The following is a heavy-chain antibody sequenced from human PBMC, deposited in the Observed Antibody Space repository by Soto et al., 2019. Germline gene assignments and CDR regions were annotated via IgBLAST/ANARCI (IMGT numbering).Heavy chain of an antibody. CDR3: ARGRIVASIHDAFEI. J-gene: IGHJ3*02. CDR1: GYDFTSYG. V-gene: IGHV1-18*01. D-gene: IGHD2-21*01. Sequence: QGQLLQSGDEVKKPGASVRVSCRASGYDFTSYGISWVRQVPGQGLEWGSWISAYNGKRDTAQKFQGRVTMTLDTSTDTAHMELGDLTSADTAVYYCARGRIVASIHDAFEIWGQGTMVAVSS. CDR2: ISAYNGKR.